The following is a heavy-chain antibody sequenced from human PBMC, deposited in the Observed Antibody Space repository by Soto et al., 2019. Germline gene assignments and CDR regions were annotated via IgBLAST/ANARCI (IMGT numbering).Heavy chain of an antibody. D-gene: IGHD4-17*01. CDR1: GFSLTSHHMG. CDR2: IYWDDDE. Sequence: QITLRESGPALVRPAQTLTLTCTFSGFSLTSHHMGVAWIRQPPGKAMEWLALIYWDDDERFNPSLKDRLAISKDTSNNQVVLTMTNMGPLDTATYFCAHAGDYDLLSFDHWGPGTLVTVSS. J-gene: IGHJ4*02. CDR3: AHAGDYDLLSFDH. V-gene: IGHV2-5*02.